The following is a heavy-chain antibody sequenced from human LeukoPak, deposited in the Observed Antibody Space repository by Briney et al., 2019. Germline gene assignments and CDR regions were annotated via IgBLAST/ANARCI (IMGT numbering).Heavy chain of an antibody. CDR1: GGSISSYY. D-gene: IGHD3-3*01. V-gene: IGHV4-4*07. Sequence: SETLSLTCTVSGGSISSYYWSWIRQPAGKGLEWIGRIYTSGSTNYNPSLKSRVTMSVDTSKNQFSLKLSSVTAADTAVYYCARSPRFLEWLLGPYYYGMDVWGQGTTVTVSS. CDR3: ARSPRFLEWLLGPYYYGMDV. J-gene: IGHJ6*02. CDR2: IYTSGST.